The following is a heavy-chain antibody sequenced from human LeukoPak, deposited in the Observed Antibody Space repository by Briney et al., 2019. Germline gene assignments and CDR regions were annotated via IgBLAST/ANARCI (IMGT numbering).Heavy chain of an antibody. Sequence: PGGSLRLSCAASGFTFSTYFMNWVRQTPGRGLEWMACINQDGSETYYVDSVKGRFSISRDNSKNTVYLQMDSLRAEDTAVYYCARDAGGAFGNYVNYFGYWGQGTLVTVSS. CDR1: GFTFSTYF. CDR2: INQDGSET. J-gene: IGHJ4*02. V-gene: IGHV3-7*01. D-gene: IGHD4-11*01. CDR3: ARDAGGAFGNYVNYFGY.